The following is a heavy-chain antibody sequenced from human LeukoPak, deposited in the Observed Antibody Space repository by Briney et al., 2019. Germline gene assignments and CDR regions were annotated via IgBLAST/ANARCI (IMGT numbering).Heavy chain of an antibody. CDR3: ARDLRAPPPYGDFEGGAFDI. CDR2: ISYDGSNK. V-gene: IGHV3-30*14. CDR1: GSTFSSYA. D-gene: IGHD4-17*01. Sequence: GGSLRLSCAASGSTFSSYAMHWVRQAPGKGLEWVAVISYDGSNKYYADSVKGRFTISRDNSKNTLYLQMNSLRAEDTAVYYCARDLRAPPPYGDFEGGAFDIWGQGTMVTVSS. J-gene: IGHJ3*02.